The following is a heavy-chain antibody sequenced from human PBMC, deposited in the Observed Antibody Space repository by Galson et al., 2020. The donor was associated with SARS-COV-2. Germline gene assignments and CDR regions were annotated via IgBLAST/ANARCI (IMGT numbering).Heavy chain of an antibody. J-gene: IGHJ5*02. V-gene: IGHV1-24*01. CDR3: ATRSPLGIIDWFDP. CDR2: FDPEDGET. D-gene: IGHD7-27*01. Sequence: ASVKVSCKVSGYTLTELSMHWVRQTPGKGLEWMGGFDPEDGETIYAQKFQGRVTMTEDTSSDTAYMELSSLRSEDTAVYYCATRSPLGIIDWFDPWGQGTLVTVSS. CDR1: GYTLTELS.